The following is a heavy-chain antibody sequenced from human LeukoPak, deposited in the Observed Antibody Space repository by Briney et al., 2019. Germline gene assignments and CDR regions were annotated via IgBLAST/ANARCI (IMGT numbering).Heavy chain of an antibody. CDR3: ARSALGPASDYYYMDV. J-gene: IGHJ6*03. CDR2: IYPGDSDT. CDR1: GYSFTSYW. D-gene: IGHD1-14*01. Sequence: GESLKISCKGSGYSFTSYWIGWVRQMPGKGLEWMGIIYPGDSDTRYSPSFQGRATISADKSISTAYLQWSSLKASDTAMYYCARSALGPASDYYYMDVWGKGTTVTVSS. V-gene: IGHV5-51*01.